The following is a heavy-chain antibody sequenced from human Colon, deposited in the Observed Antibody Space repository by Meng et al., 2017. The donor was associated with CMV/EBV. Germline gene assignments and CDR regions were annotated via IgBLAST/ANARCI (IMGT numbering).Heavy chain of an antibody. D-gene: IGHD2-15*01. CDR1: GYIFTSYG. J-gene: IGHJ4*02. CDR2: ISTHNGYT. CDR3: ARFCSGGNCYSKPGLAKFFDL. V-gene: IGHV1-18*01. Sequence: ASVKVSCKASGYIFTSYGISWARQAPGQGLEWMGWISTHNGYTSYAQKFQDRVTMTTDTSTSTVYMDLRSLGSDDSAVYYCARFCSGGNCYSKPGLAKFFDLWGQGTLVTVSS.